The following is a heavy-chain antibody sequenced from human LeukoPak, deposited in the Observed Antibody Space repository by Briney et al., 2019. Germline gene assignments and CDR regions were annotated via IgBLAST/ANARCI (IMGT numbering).Heavy chain of an antibody. CDR3: ARLSGYEKGYVFDI. J-gene: IGHJ3*02. CDR2: IWNDGSHK. CDR1: GFTFSSYG. D-gene: IGHD5-12*01. V-gene: IGHV3-33*01. Sequence: GGSLRLSCAASGFTFSSYGMHWVRQAPGRGLEWVAVIWNDGSHKYYADSVKGRFTISGDNSKNTLYLQMNSLRAEDTAVYYCARLSGYEKGYVFDIWGQGTMVAVSS.